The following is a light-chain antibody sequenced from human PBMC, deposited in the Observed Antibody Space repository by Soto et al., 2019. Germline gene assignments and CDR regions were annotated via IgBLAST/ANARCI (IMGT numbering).Light chain of an antibody. J-gene: IGKJ3*01. CDR1: QSVSSDY. CDR2: GSS. CDR3: QHYVNSPHSVT. V-gene: IGKV3-20*01. Sequence: EIVLTQSPDTLSLSPGARATLSCRASQSVSSDYLVWYQQKPGQAPRLLIYGSSRRATGIPDRFSGSGSGTDFILIVSRLDPEDFAVYYCQHYVNSPHSVTYGPATTVHIK.